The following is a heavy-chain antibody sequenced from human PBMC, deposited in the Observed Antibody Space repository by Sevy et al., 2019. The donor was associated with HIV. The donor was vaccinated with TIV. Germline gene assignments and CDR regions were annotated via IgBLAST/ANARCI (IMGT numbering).Heavy chain of an antibody. Sequence: GGSLRLSCVASGFTLSSHGMHWVRQAPGKGLEWVSLIWYDGNHKFYADSVKGRFTISRDNSKNTLYLQMNSLRAEDTAVYYCARTFDFWSTYQTGSYYYYGLDVWGQGTTVTVSS. CDR2: IWYDGNHK. CDR3: ARTFDFWSTYQTGSYYYYGLDV. J-gene: IGHJ6*02. CDR1: GFTLSSHG. D-gene: IGHD3-3*01. V-gene: IGHV3-33*01.